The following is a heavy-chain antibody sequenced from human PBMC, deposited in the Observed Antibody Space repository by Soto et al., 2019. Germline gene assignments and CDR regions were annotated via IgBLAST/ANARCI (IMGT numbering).Heavy chain of an antibody. D-gene: IGHD3-16*01. Sequence: EVQLVESGGGLVQPGRSLRLSCAAYGFTFDDYAMQWVRQAPGKGLEWVSGISWNSGSIGYADSVKGRFTISRDNAKNSLYLQMNSLRAEDTALYYCSKAMGGSFDYWGQGTLVTVSS. V-gene: IGHV3-9*01. CDR2: ISWNSGSI. CDR1: GFTFDDYA. J-gene: IGHJ4*02. CDR3: SKAMGGSFDY.